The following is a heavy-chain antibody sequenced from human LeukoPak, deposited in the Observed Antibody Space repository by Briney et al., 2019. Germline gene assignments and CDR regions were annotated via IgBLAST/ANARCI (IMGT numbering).Heavy chain of an antibody. J-gene: IGHJ6*03. D-gene: IGHD3-9*01. CDR1: GYTFTSYY. V-gene: IGHV1-46*01. CDR2: INPSGGST. CDR3: ARDALYYDILTSYLPLDYYYYTDV. Sequence: ASVKDSCKASGYTFTSYYMHWVRQAPGQGLEWMGIINPSGGSTSYSRKFQGRVTMTRDTSTRTVYMALSSLRSEDTAVYYCARDALYYDILTSYLPLDYYYYTDVWGKGTTVTISS.